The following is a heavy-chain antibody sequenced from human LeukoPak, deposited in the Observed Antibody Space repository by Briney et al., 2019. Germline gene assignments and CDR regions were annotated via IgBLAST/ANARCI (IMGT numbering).Heavy chain of an antibody. CDR1: GFAFSNYA. D-gene: IGHD3-22*01. CDR2: ISYDGSNK. J-gene: IGHJ6*03. CDR3: AGAEAEYYDSSGHLYYYYYMDV. V-gene: IGHV3-30*04. Sequence: GGSLRLSCAASGFAFSNYAMHWVRQAPGKGLEWVAVISYDGSNKYYADSVKGRFTISRDNSKNTLYLQMNSLRAEDTAVYYCAGAEAEYYDSSGHLYYYYYMDVWGKGTTVTVSS.